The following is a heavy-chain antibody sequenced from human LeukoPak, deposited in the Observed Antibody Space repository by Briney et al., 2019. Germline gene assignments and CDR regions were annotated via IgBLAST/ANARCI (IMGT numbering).Heavy chain of an antibody. Sequence: PGRSLRLSCAASGFTFSNYGMHWVRQAPGKGLEWVAVISYDESDKYYADSVKGRFTISRDNSKNTLYLQMNSLRPEDTAVYYCAKGVVAATNAAYYGMDVWGQGTTGTV. D-gene: IGHD2-15*01. V-gene: IGHV3-30*18. CDR3: AKGVVAATNAAYYGMDV. CDR1: GFTFSNYG. CDR2: ISYDESDK. J-gene: IGHJ6*02.